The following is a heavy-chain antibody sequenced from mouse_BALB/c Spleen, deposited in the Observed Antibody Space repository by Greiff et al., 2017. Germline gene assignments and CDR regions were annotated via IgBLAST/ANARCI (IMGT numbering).Heavy chain of an antibody. D-gene: IGHD1-1*02. Sequence: EVKVVESGGGLVQPGGSRKLSCAASGFTFSRFGMHWVRQAPEKGLEWVAYISSGSSTIYYADTVKGRFTISRDNPKNTLFLQMTSLRSEDTAMYYCARALLWRAMDYWGQGTSVTVSS. CDR1: GFTFSRFG. CDR2: ISSGSSTI. CDR3: ARALLWRAMDY. J-gene: IGHJ4*01. V-gene: IGHV5-17*02.